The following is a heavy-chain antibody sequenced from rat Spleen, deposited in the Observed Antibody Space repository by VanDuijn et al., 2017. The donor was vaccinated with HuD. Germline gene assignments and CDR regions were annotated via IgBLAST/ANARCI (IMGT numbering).Heavy chain of an antibody. D-gene: IGHD1-10*01. V-gene: IGHV2-63*01. CDR3: TRSPYNNYVMDA. CDR1: GFSLTSYG. Sequence: QVQLKESGPGLVQPSQTLSLTCTVSGFSLTSYGVSWVRQPPGKGLEWMGRMRYDGDTYYNSTLKSRLSISRDTSKNQVFLKMNSLQTDDTAIYYCTRSPYNNYVMDAWGQGVSVTVSS. J-gene: IGHJ4*01. CDR2: MRYDGDT.